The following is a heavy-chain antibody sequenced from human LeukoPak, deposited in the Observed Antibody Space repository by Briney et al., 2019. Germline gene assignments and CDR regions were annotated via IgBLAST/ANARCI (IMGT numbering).Heavy chain of an antibody. CDR1: GGSISSYY. CDR3: ARDRGRGTDAFDI. V-gene: IGHV4-59*01. CDR2: IYYSGST. J-gene: IGHJ3*02. Sequence: SETLSLTCTVSGGSISSYYWSWIRQPPGKGLEWIGYIYYSGSTNYNPSLKSRVTISVDTSKNQFSLKLSSVTAADTAVYYCARDRGRGTDAFDIWGQGTMVTVSS. D-gene: IGHD3-10*01.